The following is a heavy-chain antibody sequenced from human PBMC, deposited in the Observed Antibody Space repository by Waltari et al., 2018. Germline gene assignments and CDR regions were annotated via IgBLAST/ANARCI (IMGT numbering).Heavy chain of an antibody. V-gene: IGHV4-38-2*01. D-gene: IGHD1-26*01. J-gene: IGHJ4*02. CDR3: ARGNGNFDY. Sequence: QVQLQESGPGLVQPSETLSPTCAVSGYSISSGYYWGWIRQPPGKGLEWIGSIYHSGSTYYNPSLKSRVTISVDTSKNQFSLKLSSVTAADTAVYYCARGNGNFDYWGQGTLVTVSS. CDR2: IYHSGST. CDR1: GYSISSGYY.